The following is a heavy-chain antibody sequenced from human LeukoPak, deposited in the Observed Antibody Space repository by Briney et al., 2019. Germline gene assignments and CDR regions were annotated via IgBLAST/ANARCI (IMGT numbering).Heavy chain of an antibody. CDR3: ARGGRLQYGDYVAFDY. V-gene: IGHV5-51*01. J-gene: IGHJ4*02. Sequence: GESLKISCKGSGYSFTSYWIGWVRQMPGKGLEWMGIIYPGDSDTRYSPSFQGQVTISADKSINTAYLQWRSLKASDTAMYYCARGGRLQYGDYVAFDYWGQGTLVTVSS. D-gene: IGHD4-17*01. CDR2: IYPGDSDT. CDR1: GYSFTSYW.